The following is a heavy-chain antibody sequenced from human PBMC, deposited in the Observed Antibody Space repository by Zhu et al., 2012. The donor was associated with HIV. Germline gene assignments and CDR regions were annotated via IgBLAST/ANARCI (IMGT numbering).Heavy chain of an antibody. Sequence: QVQLVQAGGGVKKPGASVTLSCKTADEDVFDAAYMHWVRQAPGQTFEWLGWMKPVTGAANYARKFQGRVPFYRTRELGIAYMDLRNLRFDDTAVYFCARKTAGDVSGDKAGFFFDSSWGRGSRVIVSS. J-gene: IGHJ2*01. CDR3: ARKTAGDVSGDKAGFFFDSS. CDR2: MKPVTGAA. CDR1: DEDVFDAAY. V-gene: IGHV1-2*02. D-gene: IGHD4-17*01.